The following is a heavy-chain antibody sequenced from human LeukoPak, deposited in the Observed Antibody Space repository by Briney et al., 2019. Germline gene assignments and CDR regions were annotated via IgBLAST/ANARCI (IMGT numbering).Heavy chain of an antibody. J-gene: IGHJ4*02. V-gene: IGHV3-30*18. Sequence: PGGSLRLSCAASGFTFSSYGMHWVRQAPGKGLEWVAVISYDGSNKYYADSVKGRFTISRDNSKNTLYLQMNSLRAEDTAVYYCAKLDTAMDNFDYWGQGTPVTVSS. D-gene: IGHD5-18*01. CDR1: GFTFSSYG. CDR3: AKLDTAMDNFDY. CDR2: ISYDGSNK.